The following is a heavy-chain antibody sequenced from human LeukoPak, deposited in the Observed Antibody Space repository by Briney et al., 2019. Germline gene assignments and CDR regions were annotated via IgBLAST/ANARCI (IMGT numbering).Heavy chain of an antibody. D-gene: IGHD3-22*01. J-gene: IGHJ4*03. CDR2: IYIGGST. V-gene: IGHV3-53*04. CDR3: ASYYYDTPFHY. Sequence: GGSLRLSCAASGFTFTRAAMCWGCQAPQEGLGWGSVIYIGGSTYYADPATGRFTIPTQNSKNTPHLQMNSIGAEPTAAYYCASYYYDTPFHYWGQETLVTGSS. CDR1: GFTFTRAA.